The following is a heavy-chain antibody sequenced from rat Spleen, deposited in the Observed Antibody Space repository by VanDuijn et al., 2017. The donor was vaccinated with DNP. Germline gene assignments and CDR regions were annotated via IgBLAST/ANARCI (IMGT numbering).Heavy chain of an antibody. Sequence: EVQLVESGGGLVQPGNSLKLSCAASGFTFSDYNMAWVRQAPKKGLEWVATISYDGSSTYYRDSVKGRFTVSRDNARSTLYLQMDSLRSEETATYYCARPDAWGQGTSVTVSS. CDR2: ISYDGSST. CDR3: ARPDA. V-gene: IGHV5-7*01. CDR1: GFTFSDYN. J-gene: IGHJ4*01.